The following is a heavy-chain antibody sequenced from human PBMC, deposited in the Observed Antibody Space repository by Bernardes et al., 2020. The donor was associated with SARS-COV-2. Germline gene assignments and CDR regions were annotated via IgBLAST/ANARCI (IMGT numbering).Heavy chain of an antibody. J-gene: IGHJ4*02. Sequence: GGSLRLSCVASGFTFSSFGMHWVRQAPGKGLEWVAVIAYDGSRKYYADSVKGRFTISRDNSKNTLFLEMDSLRSEDSAVYYCAKTPPSTVTTEPYFFDSWGQGTLVTVSS. V-gene: IGHV3-30*18. CDR3: AKTPPSTVTTEPYFFDS. CDR2: IAYDGSRK. D-gene: IGHD4-17*01. CDR1: GFTFSSFG.